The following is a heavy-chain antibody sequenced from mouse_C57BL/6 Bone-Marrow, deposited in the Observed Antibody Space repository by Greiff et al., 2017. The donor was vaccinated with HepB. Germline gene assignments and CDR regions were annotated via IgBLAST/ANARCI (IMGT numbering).Heavy chain of an antibody. CDR1: GYTFTDYY. CDR2: IYPGSGNT. V-gene: IGHV1-76*01. Sequence: QVHVKQSGAELVRPGASVKLSCKASGYTFTDYYINWVKQRPGQGLEWIARIYPGSGNTYYNEKFKGKATLTAEKSSSTAYMQLSSLTSEDSAVYFCARGAITTVVAPYYFDYWGQGTTLTVSS. J-gene: IGHJ2*01. CDR3: ARGAITTVVAPYYFDY. D-gene: IGHD1-1*01.